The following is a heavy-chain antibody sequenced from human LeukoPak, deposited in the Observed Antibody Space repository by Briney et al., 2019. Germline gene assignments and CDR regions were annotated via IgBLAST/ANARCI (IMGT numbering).Heavy chain of an antibody. Sequence: GGSLRLSCAASGFTFSSYSMNWVRQAPGKGLEWVAVISYDGSNKYYADSVKGRFTISRDNSKNTLYLQMNSLRAEDTAVYYCARGEYSSGWPFDYWGQGTLVTVSS. J-gene: IGHJ4*02. D-gene: IGHD6-19*01. CDR2: ISYDGSNK. CDR3: ARGEYSSGWPFDY. V-gene: IGHV3-30*03. CDR1: GFTFSSYS.